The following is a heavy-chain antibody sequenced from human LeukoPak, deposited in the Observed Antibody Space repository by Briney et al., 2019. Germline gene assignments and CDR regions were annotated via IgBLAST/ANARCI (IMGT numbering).Heavy chain of an antibody. J-gene: IGHJ4*02. CDR1: GGSISSSSYY. V-gene: IGHV4-61*01. D-gene: IGHD5-12*01. CDR3: ARGAWILLDY. CDR2: IYYSGST. Sequence: SETLSLTYTVSGGSISSSSYYWSWIRQPPGKGLEWIGYIYYSGSTNYNPSLKSRVTISVDTSKNQFSLKLSSVTAADTAVYYCARGAWILLDYWGQGTLVTVSS.